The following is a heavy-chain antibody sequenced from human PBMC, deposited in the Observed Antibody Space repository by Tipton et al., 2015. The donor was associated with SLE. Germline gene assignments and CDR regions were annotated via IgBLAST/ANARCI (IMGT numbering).Heavy chain of an antibody. D-gene: IGHD2-21*01. J-gene: IGHJ4*02. CDR3: ARDVAPLY. V-gene: IGHV4-4*08. CDR1: GGSISSYY. Sequence: TLSLTCTVSGGSISSYYWSWIRQPPGKGLEGIGYIYTSGSTNYNPSLKSRVTISVDTSKNQFSLKLSSVTAADTAVYYCARDVAPLYWGQGTLVTVSS. CDR2: IYTSGST.